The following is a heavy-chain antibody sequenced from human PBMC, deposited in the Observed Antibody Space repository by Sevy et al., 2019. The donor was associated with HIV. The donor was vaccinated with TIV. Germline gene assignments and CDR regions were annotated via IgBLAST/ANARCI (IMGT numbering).Heavy chain of an antibody. CDR1: GFALRSYT. CDR3: AKTLQKLPFHPHYFDY. J-gene: IGHJ4*02. D-gene: IGHD2-21*02. CDR2: ISATGGST. Sequence: GGSLRLSCGVSGFALRSYTMNWVRQAPGKGLEWVASISATGGSTYYADSVKGRFTIPRDVSKRTLYLQMNSLTAEDTAMFYCAKTLQKLPFHPHYFDYWGQGTLVTVSS. V-gene: IGHV3-23*01.